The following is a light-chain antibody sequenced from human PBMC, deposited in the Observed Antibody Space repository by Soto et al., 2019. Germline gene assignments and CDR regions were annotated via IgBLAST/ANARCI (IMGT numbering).Light chain of an antibody. Sequence: DIQMTQSPSSLSASVGERVTITCQASHGISKSLNWCQQKPGKAPNLLIYGASNLETGVPSRFRGSGSGTDFTFTISSLQPKDIAVYYCQQYDNLPVGGGTKVEIK. CDR1: HGISKS. CDR3: QQYDNLP. J-gene: IGKJ4*01. CDR2: GAS. V-gene: IGKV1-33*01.